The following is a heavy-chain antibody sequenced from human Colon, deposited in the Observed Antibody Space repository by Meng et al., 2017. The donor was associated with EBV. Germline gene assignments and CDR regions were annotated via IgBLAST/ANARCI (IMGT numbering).Heavy chain of an antibody. Sequence: PGSRSGLVRPSPTLPLTWAVSGDSITSGDYSWTWIRQPPGKGLEWIGYIYHGVNIYYTPSLRSRVTISVDKSRNQFSLKLTSVSAADTAVYYCVRDTRRGGGWFDPWGQGTLVTVSS. V-gene: IGHV4-30-2*01. CDR1: GDSITSGDYS. CDR3: VRDTRRGGGWFDP. J-gene: IGHJ5*02. CDR2: IYHGVNI. D-gene: IGHD3-10*01.